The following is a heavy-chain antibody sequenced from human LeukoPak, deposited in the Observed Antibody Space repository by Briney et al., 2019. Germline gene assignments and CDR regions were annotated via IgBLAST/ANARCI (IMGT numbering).Heavy chain of an antibody. CDR1: GYTFTSYY. CDR3: ATLYQRPFGGVIADDAFDI. V-gene: IGHV1-46*01. D-gene: IGHD3-16*02. Sequence: ASVKVSCKASGYTFTSYYMHWVRQAPGQGLEWMGIINPSGGSTSYAQKFQGRVTMTEDTSTDTAYMELSSLRSEDTAVYYCATLYQRPFGGVIADDAFDIWGQGTMVTVSS. J-gene: IGHJ3*02. CDR2: INPSGGST.